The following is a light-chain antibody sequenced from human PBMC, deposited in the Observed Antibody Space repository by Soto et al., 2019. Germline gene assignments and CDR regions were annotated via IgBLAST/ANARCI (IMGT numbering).Light chain of an antibody. CDR2: GAS. V-gene: IGKV1-5*01. CDR1: QSISGT. J-gene: IGKJ1*01. CDR3: QQYDTYSRT. Sequence: DIQMTQSPSTLSASVGDRVSITCRASQSISGTLAWYQQKPGKAPKLLIYGASSLERGVPSRFSGSGSGTEFTLTISSLQPDDFATFYCQQYDTYSRTFGQGTKVEIK.